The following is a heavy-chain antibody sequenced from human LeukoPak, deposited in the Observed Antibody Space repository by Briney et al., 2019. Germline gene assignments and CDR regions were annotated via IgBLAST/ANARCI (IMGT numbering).Heavy chain of an antibody. J-gene: IGHJ4*02. V-gene: IGHV4-61*08. CDR2: IYYSGST. Sequence: PSETLSLTCTVSGVSVSSGGFYWTWIRRPPGKGLEWIGYIYYSGSTNYIPSLRSRLTISVDTSKNQFSLKLSSVTAADTAVYYCARGAAGYSYGWGQGTLVTVSS. CDR3: ARGAAGYSYG. CDR1: GVSVSSGGFY. D-gene: IGHD5-18*01.